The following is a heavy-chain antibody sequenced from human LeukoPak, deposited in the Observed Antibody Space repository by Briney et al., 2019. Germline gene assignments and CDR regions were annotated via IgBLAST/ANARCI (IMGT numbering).Heavy chain of an antibody. J-gene: IGHJ6*02. CDR2: INSDGSST. V-gene: IGHV3-74*01. CDR3: ARADPYYYDSSGITMDV. Sequence: PGGSLRLSCAASGYTFSSYWMHWVRQAPGKGLVWVSRINSDGSSTSYADSVKGRFTISRDNAKDTLYLQMNSLRAEDTAVYYCARADPYYYDSSGITMDVWGQGTTVTVSS. D-gene: IGHD3-22*01. CDR1: GYTFSSYW.